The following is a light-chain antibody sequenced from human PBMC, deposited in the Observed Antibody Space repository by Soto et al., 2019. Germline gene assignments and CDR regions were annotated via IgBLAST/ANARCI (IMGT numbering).Light chain of an antibody. CDR1: QSVGNN. CDR2: GAS. J-gene: IGKJ1*01. Sequence: EIVMTQSPATLSVSPGERATLSCRASQSVGNNVAWYQQKPGQAPRLLLYGASTRATGIPVRFSGSGSGTEFTLVISSLQSEDFAVYHCQQYNNRPPWTFGQGTKVEIK. V-gene: IGKV3-15*01. CDR3: QQYNNRPPWT.